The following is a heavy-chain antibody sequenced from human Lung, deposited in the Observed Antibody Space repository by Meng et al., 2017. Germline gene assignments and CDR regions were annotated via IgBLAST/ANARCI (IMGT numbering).Heavy chain of an antibody. CDR3: ARDPRVLLWFGESGWFDP. CDR1: GLTFISYS. Sequence: EVQLVESGGGLVKPGGSLRLSCAASGLTFISYSMNWVRQAQGKGLEWVSSISSSSSYIYYADSVKGRFTISRDNAKNSLYLQMNSLRAEDTAVYYCARDPRVLLWFGESGWFDPWGQGTLVTVSS. V-gene: IGHV3-21*01. CDR2: ISSSSSYI. J-gene: IGHJ5*02. D-gene: IGHD3-10*01.